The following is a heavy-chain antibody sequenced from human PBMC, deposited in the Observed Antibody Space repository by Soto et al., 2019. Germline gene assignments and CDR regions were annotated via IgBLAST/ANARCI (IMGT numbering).Heavy chain of an antibody. CDR1: GDTFSSYA. J-gene: IGHJ4*02. CDR3: ARGWYYYDSSGYAFDY. D-gene: IGHD3-22*01. Sequence: SVKVSCKASGDTFSSYAISWVRQAPGQGLEWMGGIIPIFGTANYAQKFKGRVTITADKSTSTAYMELISLRSEDTAMYYCARGWYYYDSSGYAFDYWGQGTQVTVS. V-gene: IGHV1-69*06. CDR2: IIPIFGTA.